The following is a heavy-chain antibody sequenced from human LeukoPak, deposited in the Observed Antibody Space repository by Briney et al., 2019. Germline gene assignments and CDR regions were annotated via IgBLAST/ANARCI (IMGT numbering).Heavy chain of an antibody. D-gene: IGHD6-13*01. J-gene: IGHJ5*02. CDR3: AKDQGVAAAVDP. CDR1: GFTFSSYA. Sequence: PGRSLRLSCAASGFTFSSYAMHWVRQAPGKGLEWVAFIRYDGSNKYYADSVKGRFTISRDNSKNTLYLQMNSLRAEDTAVYYCAKDQGVAAAVDPWGQGTLVTVSS. CDR2: IRYDGSNK. V-gene: IGHV3-30*02.